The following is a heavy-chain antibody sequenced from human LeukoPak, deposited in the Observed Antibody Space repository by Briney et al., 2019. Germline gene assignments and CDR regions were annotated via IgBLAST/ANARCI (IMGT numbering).Heavy chain of an antibody. CDR3: ARYDFWNGYLDY. Sequence: SETVSLTCTVSGGSISSGGYYWSWIRQPPGKGLEWIGYIYHSGSTYYNPSLKSRVTISVDTSKNQFSLKLSSVTAADTAVYYCARYDFWNGYLDYWGQGTLVTVSS. D-gene: IGHD3-3*01. J-gene: IGHJ4*02. CDR2: IYHSGST. CDR1: GGSISSGGYY. V-gene: IGHV4-30-2*02.